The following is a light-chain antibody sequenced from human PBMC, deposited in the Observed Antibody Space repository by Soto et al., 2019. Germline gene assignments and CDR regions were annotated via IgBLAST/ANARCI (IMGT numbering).Light chain of an antibody. V-gene: IGLV1-40*01. CDR2: GNN. Sequence: QSVLTQPPSVSGAPGQRVTISCTGSSSNIGAGYDVHWYQRLPGTAPKVLIYGNNNRPSGVPDRFSGSKSGTSAYLAITGLQAEDEADYYCPSYDSSLSGSYVFGTGTKLTVL. J-gene: IGLJ1*01. CDR3: PSYDSSLSGSYV. CDR1: SSNIGAGYD.